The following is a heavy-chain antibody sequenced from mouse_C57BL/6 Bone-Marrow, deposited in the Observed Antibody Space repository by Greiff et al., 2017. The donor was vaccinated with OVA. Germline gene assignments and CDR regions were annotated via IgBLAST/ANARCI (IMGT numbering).Heavy chain of an antibody. V-gene: IGHV1-15*01. Sequence: VQVVESGAELVRPGASVTLSCKASGYTFTDYEMHWVKQTPVHGLEWIGAIDPETGGTAYNQKFKGKAILTADKSSSTAYMELRSLTSEDSAVYYCTKGDYWGQGTSVTVSS. CDR2: IDPETGGT. CDR1: GYTFTDYE. J-gene: IGHJ4*01. CDR3: TKGDY.